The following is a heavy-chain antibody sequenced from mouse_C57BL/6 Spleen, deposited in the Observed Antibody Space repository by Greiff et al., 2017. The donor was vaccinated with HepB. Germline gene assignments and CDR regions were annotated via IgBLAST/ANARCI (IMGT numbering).Heavy chain of an antibody. D-gene: IGHD1-1*01. CDR1: GFTFSSYA. CDR3: TREGSSYRFAY. J-gene: IGHJ3*01. V-gene: IGHV5-9-1*02. Sequence: EVKLMESGEGLVKPGGSLKLSCAASGFTFSSYAMSWVRQTPEKRLEWVAYISSGGDYIYYADTVKGRFTISRDNARNTLYLQMSSLKSEDTAMYYCTREGSSYRFAYWGQGTLVTVSA. CDR2: ISSGGDYI.